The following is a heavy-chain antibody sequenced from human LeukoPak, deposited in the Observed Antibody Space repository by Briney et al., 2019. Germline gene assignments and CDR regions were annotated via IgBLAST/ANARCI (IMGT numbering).Heavy chain of an antibody. D-gene: IGHD4-17*01. CDR2: ISSGGNT. CDR3: ARAAVTTGHAFDI. V-gene: IGHV3-53*01. Sequence: GGSLRLSCAASGFTVSNNYMNWVRQAPGKGPEWVSLISSGGNTYYSDSVKGRFTISRDNSKNTLYLQMNSLRAEDTAVYYCARAAVTTGHAFDIWGQGTMVTVSS. J-gene: IGHJ3*02. CDR1: GFTVSNNY.